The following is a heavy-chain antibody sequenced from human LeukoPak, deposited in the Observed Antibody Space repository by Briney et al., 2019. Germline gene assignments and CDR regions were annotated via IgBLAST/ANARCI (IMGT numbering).Heavy chain of an antibody. CDR3: ARDRGKDYFDY. CDR2: IYYDGTIK. J-gene: IGHJ4*02. CDR1: GFTFRNRG. Sequence: PGGSLRLSCVASGFTFRNRGMHWVRQAPGKGLEWVALIYYDGTIKNYVDSVKGRFTISRDNSKNTLSLQMNSLRADDTAVYYCARDRGKDYFDYWGQGTLVTVSS. V-gene: IGHV3-33*01. D-gene: IGHD3-10*01.